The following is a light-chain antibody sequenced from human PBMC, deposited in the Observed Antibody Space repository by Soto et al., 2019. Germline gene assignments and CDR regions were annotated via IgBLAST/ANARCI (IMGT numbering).Light chain of an antibody. CDR2: GAS. Sequence: EIVLTQSPGTLSLSPGERATLSCRASESVSDNYLAWYQQRSGQAPRLVIYGASSRASAVPDRFSGSGSGADFTLTISRLEPEDFAVYYCQQYGSSPLTFGGGTKVENK. J-gene: IGKJ4*01. V-gene: IGKV3-20*01. CDR3: QQYGSSPLT. CDR1: ESVSDNY.